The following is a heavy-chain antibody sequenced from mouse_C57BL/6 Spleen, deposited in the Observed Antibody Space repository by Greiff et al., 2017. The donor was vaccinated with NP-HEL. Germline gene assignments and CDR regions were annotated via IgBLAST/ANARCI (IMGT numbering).Heavy chain of an antibody. D-gene: IGHD2-2*01. Sequence: QVQLQQPGAELVKPGASVKLSCKASGYTFTSYWMQWVKQRPGQGLEWIGEIDPSDSYTNYNQKFKGKATLTVDTSSSTAYMQLSSLTSEDSAVYYCAKNGYAGPPAYRGEETLGTVSA. CDR1: GYTFTSYW. CDR3: AKNGYAGPPAY. V-gene: IGHV1-50*01. CDR2: IDPSDSYT. J-gene: IGHJ3*01.